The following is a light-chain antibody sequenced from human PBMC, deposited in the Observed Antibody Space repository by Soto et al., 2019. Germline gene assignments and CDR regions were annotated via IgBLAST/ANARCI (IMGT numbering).Light chain of an antibody. CDR1: QGINSY. CDR2: AAS. CDR3: QQLNSYPRIT. J-gene: IGKJ5*01. V-gene: IGKV1-9*01. Sequence: DIQLTQSPSFLSASVGDRVTITCRAGQGINSYLSWYQQKPGKAPKLLIYAASTLQSGVPSRFSGSGSGTEFTLTISSLQPEDFATYDCQQLNSYPRITFGQGTRLEIK.